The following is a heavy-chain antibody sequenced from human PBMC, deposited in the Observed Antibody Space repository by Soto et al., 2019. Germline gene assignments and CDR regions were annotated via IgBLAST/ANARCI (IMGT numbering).Heavy chain of an antibody. CDR1: GYSFTSYW. D-gene: IGHD3-22*01. CDR3: ARPGYYDSSGYYYEDY. CDR2: IDPSDSYT. V-gene: IGHV5-10-1*01. J-gene: IGHJ4*02. Sequence: GESLKISCKGSGYSFTSYWISWVRQMPGKGLEWMGRIDPSDSYTNYSPSFQGHVTISADKSISTAYLQWSSLKASDTAMYYCARPGYYDSSGYYYEDYWGQGTLVTVSS.